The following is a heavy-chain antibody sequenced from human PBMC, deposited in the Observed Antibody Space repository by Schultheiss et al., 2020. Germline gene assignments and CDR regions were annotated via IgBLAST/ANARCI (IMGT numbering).Heavy chain of an antibody. D-gene: IGHD3-10*01. Sequence: SETLSLTCTVSGGSISSYYWSWIRQPPGKGLEWIGYIYYSGSTNYNPSLKSRVTISVDTSKNQFSLKLSSVTAADTAMYYCARALWFGASYYFDYWGQGTLVTVSS. CDR2: IYYSGST. J-gene: IGHJ4*02. V-gene: IGHV4-59*01. CDR3: ARALWFGASYYFDY. CDR1: GGSISSYY.